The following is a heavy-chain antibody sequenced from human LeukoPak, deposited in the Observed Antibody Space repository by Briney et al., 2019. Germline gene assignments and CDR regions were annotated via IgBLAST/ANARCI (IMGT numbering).Heavy chain of an antibody. J-gene: IGHJ4*02. Sequence: GGSLRLSCAASGFTFSSYTMSWVRQAPGKGLEWVSATSGSGGSTYYADSVKGRFTISRDNSKNTLFLQMNSLRAEDTAIYFCARDLRFYNYWGQGTLVTVSS. CDR3: ARDLRFYNY. D-gene: IGHD3-3*01. CDR2: TSGSGGST. CDR1: GFTFSSYT. V-gene: IGHV3-23*01.